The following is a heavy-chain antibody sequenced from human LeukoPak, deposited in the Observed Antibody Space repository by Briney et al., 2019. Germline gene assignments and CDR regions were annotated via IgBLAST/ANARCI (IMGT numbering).Heavy chain of an antibody. Sequence: GGSLRLSCAASGFTFSGSAMHWVRQASGQGLEWVGRIRSKANSYATAYAASVKGRFTISRDNSKNTLYLQMNSLRAEDTAVYYCAKRGITMVRGVIGPYYFDYWGQGTLVTVSS. D-gene: IGHD3-10*01. CDR1: GFTFSGSA. CDR3: AKRGITMVRGVIGPYYFDY. J-gene: IGHJ4*02. CDR2: IRSKANSYAT. V-gene: IGHV3-73*01.